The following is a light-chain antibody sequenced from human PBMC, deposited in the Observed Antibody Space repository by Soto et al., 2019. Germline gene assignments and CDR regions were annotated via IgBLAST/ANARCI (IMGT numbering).Light chain of an antibody. V-gene: IGKV3-11*01. CDR3: QQRNIWPPVT. Sequence: EIVMTQSPATLSVSPGERATLSCRASQSVSNNLAWYQQRPGQAPSLLIYDASTRATGIPARFSGSGSGTDFTLTISSLEPEDFAVYYCQQRNIWPPVTFGQGTRLEI. J-gene: IGKJ5*01. CDR1: QSVSNN. CDR2: DAS.